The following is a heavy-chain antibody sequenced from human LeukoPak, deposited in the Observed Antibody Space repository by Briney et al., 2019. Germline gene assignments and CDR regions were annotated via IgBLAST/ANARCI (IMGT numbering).Heavy chain of an antibody. CDR2: IYYSGST. Sequence: PSETLSLTCTVSGRSISSYYWRWIRQPPGEGLEWIGYIYYSGSTNYNPSLKSRVTISVDTSKNQFSLKLSSVTAADTAVYYCARARRRDAFDIWGQGTMVTVSS. CDR1: GRSISSYY. CDR3: ARARRRDAFDI. J-gene: IGHJ3*02. V-gene: IGHV4-59*01.